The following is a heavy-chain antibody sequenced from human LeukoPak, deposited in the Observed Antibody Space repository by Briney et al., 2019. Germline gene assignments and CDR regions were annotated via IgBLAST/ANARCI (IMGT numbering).Heavy chain of an antibody. V-gene: IGHV3-53*01. J-gene: IGHJ1*01. CDR1: GSSVRGNY. D-gene: IGHD3-10*01. Sequence: PGGSLRLSCAVSGSSVRGNYMSWVRQAPGKGLQWVSIIYSGESTYYADSVKGRFTISRDHSKNKLYLQMNRLRAEDTAFYYCAREGAYGSGSYEHWGQGTLVTVAS. CDR3: AREGAYGSGSYEH. CDR2: IYSGEST.